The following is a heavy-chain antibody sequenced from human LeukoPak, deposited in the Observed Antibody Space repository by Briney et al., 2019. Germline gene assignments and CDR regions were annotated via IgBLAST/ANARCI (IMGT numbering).Heavy chain of an antibody. CDR2: ISSSGSFI. D-gene: IGHD2-2*01. J-gene: IGHJ3*02. CDR3: ARDLRYCSSASCSENGAFDI. Sequence: KPGGSLRLSCAASGFTFSNYAMNWVRQAPGEGLEWVSSISSSGSFIYYADSVKGRFTISRDNARNSLFLQMNSLRAEDTAVYYCARDLRYCSSASCSENGAFDIWGQGTMVTVSS. CDR1: GFTFSNYA. V-gene: IGHV3-21*01.